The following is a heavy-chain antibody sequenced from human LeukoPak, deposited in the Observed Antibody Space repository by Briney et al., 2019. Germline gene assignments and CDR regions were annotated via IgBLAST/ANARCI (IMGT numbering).Heavy chain of an antibody. CDR2: VSGSGGST. J-gene: IGHJ3*02. CDR3: AKDISGWYGSFAFDI. D-gene: IGHD6-19*01. Sequence: HPGGSLRLSCAASGFTFSSNAMSWVRQGQGQGLEWGSAVSGSGGSTYYADSVKGRFTISRDNSKNTLYLQMNSLRAEDTAVYYCAKDISGWYGSFAFDIWGQGTMVTVSS. V-gene: IGHV3-23*01. CDR1: GFTFSSNA.